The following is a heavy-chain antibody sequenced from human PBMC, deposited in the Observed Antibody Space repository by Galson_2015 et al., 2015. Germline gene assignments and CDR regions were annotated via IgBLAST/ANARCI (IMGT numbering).Heavy chain of an antibody. J-gene: IGHJ3*02. CDR3: ARDPGAVTDDAFDI. D-gene: IGHD4-17*01. V-gene: IGHV3-30*01. Sequence: SLRLSCAASGFTFSSYAMHWIRQAPGKRLEWVAVISYDGSNKYYADSVKGRFTISRDNSKNTLYLQMNSLRAEDTAVYYCARDPGAVTDDAFDIWGQGTMVTVSS. CDR2: ISYDGSNK. CDR1: GFTFSSYA.